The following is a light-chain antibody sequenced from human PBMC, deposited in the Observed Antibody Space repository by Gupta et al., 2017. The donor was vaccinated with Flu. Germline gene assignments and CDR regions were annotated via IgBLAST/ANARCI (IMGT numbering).Light chain of an antibody. J-gene: IGKJ1*01. Sequence: DIPMTQSPSSLSASVGDRVTITCRTSQTINNYLNWYQQKPGKAPKLLIYAASKVQSGVPSRFSGSGSGTDFSLTISRLQPEDFGFYYCQHCAKAWWTFGQGTKVEIK. CDR3: QHCAKAWWT. CDR1: QTINNY. CDR2: AAS. V-gene: IGKV1-39*01.